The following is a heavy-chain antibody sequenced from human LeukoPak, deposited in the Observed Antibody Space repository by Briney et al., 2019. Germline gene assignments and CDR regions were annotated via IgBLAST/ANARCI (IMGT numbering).Heavy chain of an antibody. J-gene: IGHJ4*02. D-gene: IGHD5-24*01. CDR3: ATDLVGRDGYNFERNLDY. Sequence: ASVKVSCKVSGYTLTELSMHWVRQAPGKGLEWMGGFDPEDGETIYAQKFQGRVTMTEDTSTDTAYMELSSLRPEDTAVYYCATDLVGRDGYNFERNLDYWGQGTLVTVSS. CDR2: FDPEDGET. V-gene: IGHV1-24*01. CDR1: GYTLTELS.